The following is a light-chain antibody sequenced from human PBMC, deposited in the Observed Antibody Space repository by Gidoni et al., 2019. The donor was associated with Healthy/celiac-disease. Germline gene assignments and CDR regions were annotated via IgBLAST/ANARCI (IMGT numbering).Light chain of an antibody. V-gene: IGKV1-33*01. CDR1: QDISNY. CDR2: DAS. CDR3: QQYANLPL. Sequence: DIQMTQSPSSMSASVGDRVTITCQASQDISNYLNWYQQKPGKAPKLLIYDASNLETVVPSRFSVCRSGADFTFTIRSLQPEYIATYYCQQYANLPLFGPETNVDIK. J-gene: IGKJ3*01.